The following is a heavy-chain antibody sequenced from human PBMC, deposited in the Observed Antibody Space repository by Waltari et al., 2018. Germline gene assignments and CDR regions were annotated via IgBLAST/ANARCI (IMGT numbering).Heavy chain of an antibody. Sequence: QLQLQESGPGLVKPSETLSLTCTVSGGSISSSSYYWGWIRQPPGKGLEWIGSIYYSGSTYYNPDLKSRVTISVDTSKNQFSLKLSSVTAADTAVYYCATPGHYCSGGSCYGDYWGQGTLVTVSS. CDR2: IYYSGST. CDR1: GGSISSSSYY. J-gene: IGHJ4*02. CDR3: ATPGHYCSGGSCYGDY. V-gene: IGHV4-39*07. D-gene: IGHD2-15*01.